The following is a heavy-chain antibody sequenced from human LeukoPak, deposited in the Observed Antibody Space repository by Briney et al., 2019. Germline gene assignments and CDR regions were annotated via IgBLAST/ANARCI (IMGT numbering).Heavy chain of an antibody. CDR1: GYTFTGYY. V-gene: IGHV1-2*06. Sequence: ASVKVSCKASGYTFTGYYMHWVRQAPGQGLEWMGRINPNSGGTNYAQKFQGRVTMTRDTSISTAYMELSRLRSDDTAVYYCARVFCSSSHEMVCGFDPWGQGTLVTVSS. CDR2: INPNSGGT. J-gene: IGHJ5*02. D-gene: IGHD6-13*01. CDR3: ARVFCSSSHEMVCGFDP.